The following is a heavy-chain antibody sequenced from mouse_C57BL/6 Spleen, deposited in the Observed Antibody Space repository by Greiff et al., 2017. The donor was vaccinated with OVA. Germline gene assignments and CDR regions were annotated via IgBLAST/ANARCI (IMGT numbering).Heavy chain of an antibody. V-gene: IGHV1-85*01. CDR3: ARGGVTTCDY. CDR2: IYPRDGST. J-gene: IGHJ2*01. Sequence: QVQLKESGPELVKPGASVKLSCKASGYTFTSYDINWVKQRPGQGLEWIGWIYPRDGSTKYNEKFKGKATLTVDTSSSTAYMELHILTSEDTAVYFCARGGVTTCDYWGQGTTLTVSS. CDR1: GYTFTSYD. D-gene: IGHD2-2*01.